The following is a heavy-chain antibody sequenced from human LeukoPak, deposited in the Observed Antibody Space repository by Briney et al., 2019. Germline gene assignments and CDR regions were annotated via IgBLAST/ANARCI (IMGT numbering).Heavy chain of an antibody. J-gene: IGHJ3*02. Sequence: SETLSLTCTVSGGSISSHYWSWIRQSPGKGPEWIGFMHYRGNTNSNPSLRSRVTISMDTSKNQFSLKMSSVTAADTAVYYCARDSPFEWDVFGDSFDIWGQGTVVTVSS. CDR3: ARDSPFEWDVFGDSFDI. CDR1: GGSISSHY. D-gene: IGHD1-26*01. V-gene: IGHV4-59*11. CDR2: MHYRGNT.